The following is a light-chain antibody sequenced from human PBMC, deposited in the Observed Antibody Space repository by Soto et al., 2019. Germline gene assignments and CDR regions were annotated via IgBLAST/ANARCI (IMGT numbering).Light chain of an antibody. J-gene: IGLJ2*01. Sequence: QLVLTQPPSASGTPGQRVSIFCSGSNSNIGSKYVYWYQQLPGTAPKLLMYRNNQRPSGVPDRFSGSKSGTSASLAISGLRSEDEADYYCAAWDNNLGGPAFGGGTKLTVL. CDR1: NSNIGSKY. V-gene: IGLV1-47*01. CDR3: AAWDNNLGGPA. CDR2: RNN.